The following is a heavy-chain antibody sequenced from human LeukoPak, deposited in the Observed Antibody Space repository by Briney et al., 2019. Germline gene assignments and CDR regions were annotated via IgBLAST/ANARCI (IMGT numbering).Heavy chain of an antibody. J-gene: IGHJ4*02. CDR2: ISHVGGT. V-gene: IGHV3-69-1*01. CDR1: GFTFSDYA. CDR3: ARDFFHSSESRPFDY. Sequence: PGGSLRLSCAASGFTFSDYAMSWVRQAPEKGLEWVSTISHVGGTYYADSVRGRFTISRDNAKNLLYLQMDSLRVEDTAVYYCARDFFHSSESRPFDYWGQGTLVTVSS. D-gene: IGHD3-22*01.